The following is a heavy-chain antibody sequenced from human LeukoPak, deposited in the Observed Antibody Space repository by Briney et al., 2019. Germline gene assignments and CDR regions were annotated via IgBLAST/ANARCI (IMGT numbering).Heavy chain of an antibody. J-gene: IGHJ6*02. CDR2: ISAYNGNT. V-gene: IGHV1-18*01. D-gene: IGHD6-6*01. CDR1: GYTFTSYG. CDR3: AKDLKPGIAARPRSMDV. Sequence: ASVKVSCKASGYTFTSYGISWVRQAPGQGLEWMGWISAYNGNTNYAQKLQGRVTMTTDTSTSTAYMELRSLRSDDTAVYYCAKDLKPGIAARPRSMDVWGQGTTVTVSS.